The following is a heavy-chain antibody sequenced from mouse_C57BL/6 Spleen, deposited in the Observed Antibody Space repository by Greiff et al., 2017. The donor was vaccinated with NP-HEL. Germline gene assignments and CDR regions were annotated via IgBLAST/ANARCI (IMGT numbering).Heavy chain of an antibody. D-gene: IGHD1-1*01. CDR1: GYTFTSYW. CDR3: ARPPSNTVVANYYNAMDY. CDR2: IHPNSGST. J-gene: IGHJ4*01. Sequence: QVQLQQPGAELVKPGASVKLSCKASGYTFTSYWMHWVKQRPGQGLEWIGMIHPNSGSTNYNEKFKSKATLTVDKSSSTAYMQLSSLTSEDSAVYYDARPPSNTVVANYYNAMDYWGQGTSVTVSS. V-gene: IGHV1-64*01.